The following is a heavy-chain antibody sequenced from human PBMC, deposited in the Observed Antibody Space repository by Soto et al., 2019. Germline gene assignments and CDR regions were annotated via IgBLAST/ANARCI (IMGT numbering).Heavy chain of an antibody. Sequence: QLQLQESGPGLVKPSETLSLTCTVSGGSISSRSYYWGWMRQSPGKGLEWIGSIYYSGSTYYNPSLKSRVTISVDTSKNQFSLKLSSVTAADTAVYYCASPLGWSFDYWGQGTLVTVSS. D-gene: IGHD6-19*01. CDR2: IYYSGST. V-gene: IGHV4-39*01. CDR3: ASPLGWSFDY. CDR1: GGSISSRSYY. J-gene: IGHJ4*02.